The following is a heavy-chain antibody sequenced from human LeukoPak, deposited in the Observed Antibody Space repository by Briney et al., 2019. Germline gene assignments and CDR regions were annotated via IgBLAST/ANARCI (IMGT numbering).Heavy chain of an antibody. D-gene: IGHD6-6*01. CDR1: GFTFSSYA. CDR3: AKSGLSYSSSYQTPFDY. CDR2: ISGSGGST. V-gene: IGHV3-23*01. Sequence: GGSLRLSCAASGFTFSSYAMSWVRQAPGKGLEWVSAISGSGGSTYYADSVKGRFTISRDNSKNTLYLQMNSLRAEDTAVYYCAKSGLSYSSSYQTPFDYWGQGTLVTVSS. J-gene: IGHJ4*02.